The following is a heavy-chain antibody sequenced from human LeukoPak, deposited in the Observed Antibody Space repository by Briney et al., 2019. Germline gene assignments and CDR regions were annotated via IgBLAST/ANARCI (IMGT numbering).Heavy chain of an antibody. CDR2: IYSGGST. D-gene: IGHD5-12*01. Sequence: GGSLRLSCAASGFTVSSNYMSWVRQAPGKGLEWVSVIYSGGSTYYADSVKGRFTISRDNSKNTLYLQMNSLRAEDTAVYYCLRRIREDIVANNLYDYWGQGTLVTVSS. CDR3: LRRIREDIVANNLYDY. CDR1: GFTVSSNY. V-gene: IGHV3-66*01. J-gene: IGHJ4*02.